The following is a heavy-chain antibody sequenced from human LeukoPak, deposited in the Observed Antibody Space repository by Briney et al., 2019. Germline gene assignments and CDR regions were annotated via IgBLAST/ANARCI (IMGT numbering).Heavy chain of an antibody. J-gene: IGHJ4*02. Sequence: PGGSLRLSCTASGFTFGDYAMSWFRQAPGKGLEWVGFIRSKAYGGTTEYAASVKGRLTISRDDSKGIAYLQMNSLKTEDTAVYYCTRGVAVAGLVDYWGQGTLVTVSS. V-gene: IGHV3-49*03. D-gene: IGHD6-19*01. CDR1: GFTFGDYA. CDR2: IRSKAYGGTT. CDR3: TRGVAVAGLVDY.